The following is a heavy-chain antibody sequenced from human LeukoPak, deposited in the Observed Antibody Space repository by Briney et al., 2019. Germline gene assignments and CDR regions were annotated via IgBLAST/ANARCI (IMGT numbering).Heavy chain of an antibody. CDR2: VSGSGGST. D-gene: IGHD2-2*03. CDR1: GFSFTTHA. J-gene: IGHJ1*01. CDR3: AKDQGGYCSSFSCYSGDYGYFQH. V-gene: IGHV3-23*01. Sequence: PGGSLRLSCVASGFSFTTHAMGWVRQAPGKGLEWVSHVSGSGGSTKYSGSVKGRFTISRDNSKNTLYLQINSLRADDTAVYYCAKDQGGYCSSFSCYSGDYGYFQHWGQGTLVTVSS.